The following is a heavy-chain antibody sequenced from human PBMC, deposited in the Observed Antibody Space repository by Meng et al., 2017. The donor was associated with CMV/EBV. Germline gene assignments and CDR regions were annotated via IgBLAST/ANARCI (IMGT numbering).Heavy chain of an antibody. CDR3: TRNYDFWGGYFPDAFDV. CDR1: GYSFTNYW. V-gene: IGHV5-51*01. Sequence: GESLKISCKGSGYSFTNYWIGWVRQTPGKGLEWMGIIYPCDSETRYSPFFQGQVTISVDRSITTAYLQWSSLKASDTAMYYCTRNYDFWGGYFPDAFDVWGQGTMVTVSS. CDR2: IYPCDSET. D-gene: IGHD3-3*01. J-gene: IGHJ3*01.